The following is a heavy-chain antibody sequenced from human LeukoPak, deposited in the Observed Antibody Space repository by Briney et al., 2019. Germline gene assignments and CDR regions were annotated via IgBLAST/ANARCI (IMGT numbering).Heavy chain of an antibody. CDR2: IWNDGSDK. CDR3: AKPTRGSGSFLIDF. CDR1: GFNFSSYW. V-gene: IGHV3-33*06. J-gene: IGHJ4*02. D-gene: IGHD1-26*01. Sequence: PGGSLRLSCAASGFNFSSYWMHWARQAPGKGLEWVAVIWNDGSDKYYADSVKGRFTISRDNSKNTLYLQMNSLRAEDTAVYYCAKPTRGSGSFLIDFWGQGTLVTVSS.